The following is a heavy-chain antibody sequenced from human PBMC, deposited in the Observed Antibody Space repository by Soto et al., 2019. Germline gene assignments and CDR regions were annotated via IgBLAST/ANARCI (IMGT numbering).Heavy chain of an antibody. Sequence: SEALSLTCTVSGASISGYYWSWIRKSAGKGLEWIGRIYATGTTDYNPSLKSRVMMSVDTSKKQFSLKLRSVTAADTAVYYCVRDGTKTLRDWFDPWGQGISVTVSS. CDR1: GASISGYY. J-gene: IGHJ5*02. V-gene: IGHV4-4*07. D-gene: IGHD1-1*01. CDR3: VRDGTKTLRDWFDP. CDR2: IYATGTT.